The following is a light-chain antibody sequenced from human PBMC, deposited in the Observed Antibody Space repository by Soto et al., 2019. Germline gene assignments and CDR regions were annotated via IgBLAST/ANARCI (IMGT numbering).Light chain of an antibody. CDR3: QQYKSYPLT. J-gene: IGKJ4*01. Sequence: IVLTHSPGTLSFSPGEIATLSFRASQSVSSSYLAWYQQKPGQAPRLLIYDASNRATGIPARFSGSGSGTEFTLTISSVQPDDFATYYCQQYKSYPLTFGGGTKVDIK. V-gene: IGKV3-20*01. CDR1: QSVSSSY. CDR2: DAS.